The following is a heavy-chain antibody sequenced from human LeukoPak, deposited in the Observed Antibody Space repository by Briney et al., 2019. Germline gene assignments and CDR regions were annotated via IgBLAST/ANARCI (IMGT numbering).Heavy chain of an antibody. CDR3: ATYRQVLLPFES. D-gene: IGHD2-8*02. CDR2: IIGGGGST. V-gene: IGHV3-23*01. Sequence: GGSLRLSCAASGFPFSSHGMSWVRQAPGKGLEWVSGIIGGGGSTYYADSVKGRFTISGDNSRNTLFLQMNSLRVEDTAIYYCATYRQVLLPFESWGQGTLVTVSS. CDR1: GFPFSSHG. J-gene: IGHJ4*02.